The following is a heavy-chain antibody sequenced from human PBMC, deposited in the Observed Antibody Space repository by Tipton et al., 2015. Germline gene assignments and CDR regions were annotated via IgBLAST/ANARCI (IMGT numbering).Heavy chain of an antibody. J-gene: IGHJ4*02. Sequence: TLSLTCTVSGGSVTSGSYYWSWIRQPPGKGLEWIGYISYTDGAPYNPALKSRVTISVDTSKNQFSLTVTSVTAADTAVYYCARSRYTVTPDSWGQGTLVTVSS. CDR2: ISYTDGA. CDR1: GGSVTSGSYY. CDR3: ARSRYTVTPDS. V-gene: IGHV4-61*01. D-gene: IGHD4-17*01.